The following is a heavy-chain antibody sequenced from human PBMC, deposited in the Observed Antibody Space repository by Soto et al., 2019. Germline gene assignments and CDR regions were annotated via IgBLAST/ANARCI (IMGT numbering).Heavy chain of an antibody. J-gene: IGHJ4*02. CDR1: GFTFSFYA. D-gene: IGHD3-16*01. CDR2: ISYNGRNK. Sequence: QVQLVESGGAVVQPGRSLRLSCAASGFTFSFYAMHWVRQAPGKGLEWGAVISYNGRNKHYVDSVKGRFTISRDNSQDTLYLQMDSLRPDDTAVYYCARQAKIGDRSQFYFDSWGQGTLVTVSS. V-gene: IGHV3-30*04. CDR3: ARQAKIGDRSQFYFDS.